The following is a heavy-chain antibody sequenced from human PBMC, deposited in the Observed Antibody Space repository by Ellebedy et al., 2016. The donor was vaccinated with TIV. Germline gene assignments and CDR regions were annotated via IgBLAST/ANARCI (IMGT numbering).Heavy chain of an antibody. J-gene: IGHJ6*03. Sequence: ASVKVSXXASGYTFTGYYMHWVRQAPGQGLEWMGWINPNSGGTNYAQKFQGRVTMTRDTSISTAYMELSRLRSDDTAVYYCARAGPIVATTEADYYYYYMDVWGKGTTVTVSS. V-gene: IGHV1-2*02. D-gene: IGHD5-12*01. CDR2: INPNSGGT. CDR1: GYTFTGYY. CDR3: ARAGPIVATTEADYYYYYMDV.